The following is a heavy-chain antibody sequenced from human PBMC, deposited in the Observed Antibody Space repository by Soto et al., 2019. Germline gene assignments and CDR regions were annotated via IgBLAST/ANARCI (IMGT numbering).Heavy chain of an antibody. CDR3: ARDRYGERMVRGVITGYYYGMDV. D-gene: IGHD3-10*01. J-gene: IGHJ6*02. CDR2: IFYTGST. Sequence: SETLSLTCTVSGGSFINYYWNWIRQPPVKVLEWIGYIFYTGSTSYNPSLKSRVTISVDTSKNLFSLKLSSLTAADTAVYYCARDRYGERMVRGVITGYYYGMDVWGQGTTVTAP. CDR1: GGSFINYY. V-gene: IGHV4-59*01.